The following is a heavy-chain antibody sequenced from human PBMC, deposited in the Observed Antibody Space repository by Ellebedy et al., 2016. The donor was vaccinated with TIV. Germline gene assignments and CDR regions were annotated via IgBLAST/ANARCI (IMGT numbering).Heavy chain of an antibody. CDR1: GFTFSSYS. V-gene: IGHV3-23*01. Sequence: GESLKISCAASGFTFSSYSMNWVRQAPGQGLEWVSGINANGVSIAYADSVKGRFTISRDNSKDTLFLQMNSLRAEDTAVYYCAKDRISGDGYWVFDFWGQGTVVTVST. CDR3: AKDRISGDGYWVFDF. D-gene: IGHD5-18*01. CDR2: INANGVSI. J-gene: IGHJ4*02.